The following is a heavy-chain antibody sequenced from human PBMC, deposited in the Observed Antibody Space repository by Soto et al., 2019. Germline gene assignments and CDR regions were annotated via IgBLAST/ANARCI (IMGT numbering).Heavy chain of an antibody. CDR3: AKDRFYYYDSSGYPDY. CDR2: ISGSGGST. D-gene: IGHD3-22*01. CDR1: GFTFSSYA. J-gene: IGHJ4*02. Sequence: PGGSLRLSCAASGFTFSSYAMSWVRQAPGKGLEWVSAISGSGGSTYYADSVKGRFTISRDNSKNTLYLQMNSLRAEDTAVYYCAKDRFYYYDSSGYPDYWGQGTLVTVSS. V-gene: IGHV3-23*01.